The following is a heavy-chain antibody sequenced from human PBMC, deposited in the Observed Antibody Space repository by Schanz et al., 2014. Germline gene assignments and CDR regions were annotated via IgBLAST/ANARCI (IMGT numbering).Heavy chain of an antibody. CDR1: GFTFSDYY. V-gene: IGHV3-11*06. J-gene: IGHJ6*02. CDR3: ARDRRVQTYYYYHYGMDV. Sequence: VQLLESGGGLVKPGGSLRLSCAASGFTFSDYYINWVRQAPGKGLEWISYISSTTDYTQYADSVKGRFTVSRDNARNSLYLQMDSLRDEDTAVYYCARDRRVQTYYYYHYGMDVWGQGTTVIVSS. CDR2: ISSTTDYT.